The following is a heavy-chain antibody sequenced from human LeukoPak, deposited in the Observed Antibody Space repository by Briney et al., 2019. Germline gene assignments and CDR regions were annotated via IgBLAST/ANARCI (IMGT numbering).Heavy chain of an antibody. D-gene: IGHD6-19*01. Sequence: SETLSLTCAVYGGSFSGYYWSWIRQPPGKGLEWIGEINHSGSTNYNPSLKSRVTISVDTSKNQFSLKLSSVTAADTAVYYCARGGWSSVWPTSYYYYGMDVWGQGTTVTVSS. J-gene: IGHJ6*02. CDR1: GGSFSGYY. CDR3: ARGGWSSVWPTSYYYYGMDV. V-gene: IGHV4-34*01. CDR2: INHSGST.